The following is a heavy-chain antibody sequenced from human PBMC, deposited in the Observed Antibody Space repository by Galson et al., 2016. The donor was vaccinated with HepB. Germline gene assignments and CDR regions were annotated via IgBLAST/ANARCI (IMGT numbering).Heavy chain of an antibody. CDR1: GFTFTSYW. V-gene: IGHV3-7*03. Sequence: SLRLSCAASGFTFTSYWMTWVRQAPWKGLEWVANIRQDGSGKYYVDSVKGRFTISRDNTKNSLYLQMDSLRAEDTAVYFCARVYGSGLLDIWGQGTMVTVSS. CDR2: IRQDGSGK. CDR3: ARVYGSGLLDI. J-gene: IGHJ3*02. D-gene: IGHD3-10*01.